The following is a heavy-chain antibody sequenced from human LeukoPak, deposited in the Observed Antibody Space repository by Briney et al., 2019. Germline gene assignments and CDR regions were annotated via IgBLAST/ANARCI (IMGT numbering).Heavy chain of an antibody. CDR1: GFSFSSYS. D-gene: IGHD3-10*01. Sequence: GGSLRLSCAASGFSFSSYSTSWVRQPPGKGLEWVSSISSNSIYIYYAESAKARFTIYRNNAKNSLYLQMNSEIAEDTAVYYCARDRYGSVAWFDPWGQGTVVTVSS. J-gene: IGHJ5*02. CDR3: ARDRYGSVAWFDP. CDR2: ISSNSIYI. V-gene: IGHV3-21*01.